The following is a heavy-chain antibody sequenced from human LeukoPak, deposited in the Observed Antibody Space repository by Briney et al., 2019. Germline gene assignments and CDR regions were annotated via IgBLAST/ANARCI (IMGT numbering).Heavy chain of an antibody. V-gene: IGHV1-2*02. CDR3: ARAAYYDSPTYTNDY. CDR1: GYSFTNYG. Sequence: GASVKVSCKASGYSFTNYGITWVRQAPGQGLEWMGWINPKSGGTKSAQKFQGRVTMTRDTSITTAYMELSRLRSDDSAVYYCARAAYYDSPTYTNDYWGQGALVTVSS. D-gene: IGHD3-22*01. J-gene: IGHJ4*02. CDR2: INPKSGGT.